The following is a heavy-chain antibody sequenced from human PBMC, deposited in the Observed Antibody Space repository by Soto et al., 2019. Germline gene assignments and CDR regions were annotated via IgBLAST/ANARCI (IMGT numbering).Heavy chain of an antibody. CDR2: IIPIFGTA. J-gene: IGHJ4*02. D-gene: IGHD5-12*01. V-gene: IGHV1-69*13. CDR1: GGTFSSYA. CDR3: ARSLGLGTSWLQLCY. Sequence: GASVKVSCKASGGTFSSYAISGVRQAPGQGLEWMGGIIPIFGTANYAQKFQGRVTITADESTSTAYMELSSLRSEDTAVYYCARSLGLGTSWLQLCYWGQGTLVTVSS.